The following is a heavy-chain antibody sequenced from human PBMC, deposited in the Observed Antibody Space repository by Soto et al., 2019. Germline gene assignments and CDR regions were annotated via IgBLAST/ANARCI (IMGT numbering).Heavy chain of an antibody. J-gene: IGHJ4*02. CDR2: IWYDGSNK. CDR3: ARDLHLTQQLAPFDY. V-gene: IGHV3-33*01. D-gene: IGHD6-13*01. Sequence: QVQLVESGGGVVQPGRSLRLSCAASGFTFSSYGMHWVRQAPGKGLEWVAVIWYDGSNKYYADSVKGRFTISRDNSKNTLYLQMNSLRAEDTAVYYCARDLHLTQQLAPFDYWGQGTLVTVSS. CDR1: GFTFSSYG.